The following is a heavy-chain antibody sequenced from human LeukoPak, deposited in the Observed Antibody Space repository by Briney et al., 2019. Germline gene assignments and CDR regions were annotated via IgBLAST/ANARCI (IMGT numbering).Heavy chain of an antibody. J-gene: IGHJ6*02. CDR3: ARAELRVFDGSPMDV. Sequence: GGSLRLSCAASGFTFSSYEMNWVRQAPGKGLEWVSYISSSGSTIYYADSVKGRFTISRDNAKNSLYLQMNSLRAEDTAVYYCARAELRVFDGSPMDVWGQGTTVTVSS. CDR2: ISSSGSTI. CDR1: GFTFSSYE. V-gene: IGHV3-48*03. D-gene: IGHD3-9*01.